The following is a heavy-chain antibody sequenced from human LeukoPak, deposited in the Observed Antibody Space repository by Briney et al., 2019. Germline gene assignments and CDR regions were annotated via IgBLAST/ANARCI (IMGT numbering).Heavy chain of an antibody. J-gene: IGHJ4*02. V-gene: IGHV3-30*18. D-gene: IGHD6-13*01. Sequence: GGSLRLSCAASGFTCSSYGMHWVRQAPGKGLEWVAVISYDGSNKYYADSVKGRFTISRDNSKNTLYLQMNSLRAEDTAVYYYAKDGIAAAGTLDYWGQGTLVTVSS. CDR2: ISYDGSNK. CDR1: GFTCSSYG. CDR3: AKDGIAAAGTLDY.